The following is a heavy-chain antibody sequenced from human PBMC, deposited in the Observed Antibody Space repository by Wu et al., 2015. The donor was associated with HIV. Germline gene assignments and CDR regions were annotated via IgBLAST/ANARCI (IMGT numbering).Heavy chain of an antibody. D-gene: IGHD6-13*01. CDR3: ARAFGYSSSWYETKGSTFDI. J-gene: IGHJ3*02. CDR1: GYTLTELS. V-gene: IGHV1-24*01. Sequence: QVHLVQSGAEVKKPGASVKVSCKVSGYTLTELSMHWVRQAPGKGLEWMGGFDPEDGETIYAQKFQGRVTMTEDTSTDTAYMELSSLRSEDTAVYYCARAFGYSSSWYETKGSTFDIWGQGTMVTVSS. CDR2: FDPEDGET.